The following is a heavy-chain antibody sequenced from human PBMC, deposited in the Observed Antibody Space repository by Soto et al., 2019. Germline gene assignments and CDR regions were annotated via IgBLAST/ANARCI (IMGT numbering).Heavy chain of an antibody. V-gene: IGHV1-18*01. Sequence: GASVNVSCKTSGYTFTRYGISWVRQAPRQGLEWMGWISAYNGNTNYAQKLQGRVTMTTDTSTSPAYMELRSLRSDDTAVFYCAGTTGWELQRPSAFDIWGKGKMVTVS. CDR3: AGTTGWELQRPSAFDI. CDR2: ISAYNGNT. D-gene: IGHD1-26*01. CDR1: GYTFTRYG. J-gene: IGHJ3*02.